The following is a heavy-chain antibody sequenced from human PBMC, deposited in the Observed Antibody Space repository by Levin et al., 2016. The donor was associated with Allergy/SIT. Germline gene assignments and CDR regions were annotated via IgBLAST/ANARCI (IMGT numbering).Heavy chain of an antibody. D-gene: IGHD2/OR15-2a*01. V-gene: IGHV1-69*05. Sequence: SVKVSCKASGGAFSTFTVSWVRQAPGQGLEWMGGIIPIFGTPNYAQKFQGRVTMTRNTSISTAYMELSGLRSEDTAVYYCARADLILATAFRPWGQGTLVTVSS. CDR2: IIPIFGTP. CDR1: GGAFSTFT. CDR3: ARADLILATAFRP. J-gene: IGHJ5*02.